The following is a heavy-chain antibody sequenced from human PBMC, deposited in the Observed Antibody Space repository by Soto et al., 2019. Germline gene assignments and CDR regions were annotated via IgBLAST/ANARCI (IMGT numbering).Heavy chain of an antibody. Sequence: PGESLRLSCAASGFTFSSYAMSWVRQAPGKGLEWVSAISGSGGSTYYADSVKGRFTISRGNSKNTLYLQMNSLRAEDTAVYYCAKDWYYVQPWNAFDIWGQGTMVTVSS. J-gene: IGHJ3*02. D-gene: IGHD3-10*02. CDR3: AKDWYYVQPWNAFDI. CDR1: GFTFSSYA. V-gene: IGHV3-23*01. CDR2: ISGSGGST.